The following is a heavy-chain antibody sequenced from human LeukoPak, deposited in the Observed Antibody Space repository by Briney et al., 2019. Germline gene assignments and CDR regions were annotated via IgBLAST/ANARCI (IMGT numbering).Heavy chain of an antibody. CDR1: GFSFDDNA. CDR3: ARTPSSSSSWH. V-gene: IGHV3-43*02. CDR2: ISGDGATT. Sequence: PGGSLRLSCAASGFSFDDNAMYWVRQAPGKGLEWVSLISGDGATTYYADSVKGRFNISRDNAKNSLYLQMNSLRADDTAVYYCARTPSSSSSWHWGRGTLVTVSS. D-gene: IGHD6-13*01. J-gene: IGHJ4*02.